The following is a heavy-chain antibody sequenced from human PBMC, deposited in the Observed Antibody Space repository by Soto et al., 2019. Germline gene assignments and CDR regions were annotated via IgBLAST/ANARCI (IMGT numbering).Heavy chain of an antibody. V-gene: IGHV3-30*18. J-gene: IGHJ4*02. CDR2: ISFDGSNK. CDR1: GFTFSIYG. D-gene: IGHD3-22*01. Sequence: SLRVSCAASGFTFSIYGMHWVRQAPGKGLEWVAVISFDGSNKYYADSVRGRFTISRDNSKSTLYLEMNSLRAEDTAVYYCAKDYYDSSGYFYWGQGTLVTVSS. CDR3: AKDYYDSSGYFY.